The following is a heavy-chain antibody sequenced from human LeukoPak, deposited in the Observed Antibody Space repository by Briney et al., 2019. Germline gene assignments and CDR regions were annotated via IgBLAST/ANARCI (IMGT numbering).Heavy chain of an antibody. CDR1: GFTFSSYE. D-gene: IGHD5-24*01. CDR3: AKGVEMATIFGFDY. Sequence: GGSLRLSCAASGFTFSSYEMNWVRQAPGKGLEWVSYISSSGSTIYYADSVKGRFTISRDNAKNSLYLQMNSLRAEDTALYYCAKGVEMATIFGFDYWGQGTLVTVSS. J-gene: IGHJ4*02. CDR2: ISSSGSTI. V-gene: IGHV3-48*03.